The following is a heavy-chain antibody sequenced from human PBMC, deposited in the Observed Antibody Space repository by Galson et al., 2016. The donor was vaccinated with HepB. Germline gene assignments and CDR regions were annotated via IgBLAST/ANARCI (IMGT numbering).Heavy chain of an antibody. CDR1: GFNLNSYS. CDR3: ARDRSMITFGGLIVKGMDV. CDR2: IISSGITM. V-gene: IGHV3-48*02. Sequence: SLRLSCAASGFNLNSYSMNWVRQAPGKGLEWISYIISSGITMYYADSVKGRFTISRDNAKNSLFLEMNSPRDEDTAVYYCARDRSMITFGGLIVKGMDVWGQGTTVTVSS. J-gene: IGHJ6*02. D-gene: IGHD3-16*02.